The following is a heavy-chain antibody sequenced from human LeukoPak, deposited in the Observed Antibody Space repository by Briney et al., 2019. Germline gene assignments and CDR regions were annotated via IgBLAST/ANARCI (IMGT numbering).Heavy chain of an antibody. V-gene: IGHV3-7*01. J-gene: IGHJ3*02. CDR2: INQDGSEK. CDR1: GSTFSSYW. D-gene: IGHD2-15*01. CDR3: ARDRGYCSGGSCWSDAFDI. Sequence: GGSLRLSCAASGSTFSSYWMSWVRRAPGKGLEWVANINQDGSEKYYVDSVKGRFTISRDNSKNTLYLQMNSLRAEDTAVYYCARDRGYCSGGSCWSDAFDIWGQGTMVTVSS.